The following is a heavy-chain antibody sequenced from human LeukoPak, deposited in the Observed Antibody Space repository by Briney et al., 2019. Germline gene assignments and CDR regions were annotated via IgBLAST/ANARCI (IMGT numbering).Heavy chain of an antibody. J-gene: IGHJ5*02. V-gene: IGHV1-46*01. Sequence: ASVKVSCKASGYTFTGYYMHWVRQAPGQGLEWMGIINPSGGSTSYAQKFQGRVTMTRDTSTSTVYMELSSLRSEDTAVYYCARDRQVRGGSSRPKLRINWFDPWGQGTLVTVSS. D-gene: IGHD2-15*01. CDR2: INPSGGST. CDR3: ARDRQVRGGSSRPKLRINWFDP. CDR1: GYTFTGYY.